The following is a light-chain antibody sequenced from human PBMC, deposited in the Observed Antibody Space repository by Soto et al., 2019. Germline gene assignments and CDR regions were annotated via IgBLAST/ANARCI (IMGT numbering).Light chain of an antibody. CDR2: GAS. V-gene: IGKV3-15*01. CDR1: QSVASD. CDR3: QQYNNWPPCT. Sequence: EIVMTQSPATLSVSLGETVTLSCRASQSVASDLAWYQQKPGQAPRLLLYGASTRATGIPARFSGGGSGTEFTLTISSLQSEDFAVYYCQQYNNWPPCTFGQGTKLEIK. J-gene: IGKJ2*02.